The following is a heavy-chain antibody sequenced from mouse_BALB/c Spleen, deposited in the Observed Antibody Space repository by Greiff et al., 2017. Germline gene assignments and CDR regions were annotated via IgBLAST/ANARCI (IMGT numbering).Heavy chain of an antibody. CDR2: INPYNDGT. CDR3: ARGDYYGYDAWFAY. D-gene: IGHD1-2*01. Sequence: EVQLQESGPELVKPGASVKMSCKASGYTFTSYVMHWVKQKPGQGLEWIGYINPYNDGTKYNEKFKGKATLTSDKSSSTAYMELSSLTSEDSAVYYCARGDYYGYDAWFAYWGQGTLVTVSA. CDR1: GYTFTSYV. V-gene: IGHV1-14*01. J-gene: IGHJ3*01.